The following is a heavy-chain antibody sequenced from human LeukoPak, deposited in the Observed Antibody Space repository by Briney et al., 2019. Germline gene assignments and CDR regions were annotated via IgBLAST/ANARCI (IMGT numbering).Heavy chain of an antibody. Sequence: GGPLRLPCTASGFPLSSYDMHGLREAPGKALEGVADISYYGSNKYYADSVNGRFTISRDNSKNTLYLQMNSLRAEDTAVYYCAKALRFLEWFPTAGFDPWGQGTLVTVSS. CDR2: ISYYGSNK. J-gene: IGHJ5*02. D-gene: IGHD3-3*01. CDR3: AKALRFLEWFPTAGFDP. CDR1: GFPLSSYD. V-gene: IGHV3-30*18.